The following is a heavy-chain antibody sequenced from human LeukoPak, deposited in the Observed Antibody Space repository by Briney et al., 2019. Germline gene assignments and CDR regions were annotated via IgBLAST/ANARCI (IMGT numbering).Heavy chain of an antibody. V-gene: IGHV3-7*01. CDR2: IRQDGSEK. J-gene: IGHJ5*01. D-gene: IGHD1-26*01. CDR1: GFTFSSYW. Sequence: GGSLRLSCAASGFTFSSYWMNWVRQAPGKGLEWVANIRQDGSEKYYVDSVKGRFTISRDNAKNSLYLQMDSLRAEDTAIYYCARDASGSFYDSWGQGTLVTVSS. CDR3: ARDASGSFYDS.